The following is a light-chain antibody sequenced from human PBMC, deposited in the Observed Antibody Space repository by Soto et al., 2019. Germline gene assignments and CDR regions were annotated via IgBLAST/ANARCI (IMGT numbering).Light chain of an antibody. Sequence: EIVLTQSPGTLSLSPGERATLSCRASQSVSSSYLAWYQQKPGQAPRLLIYGASSRATGIPDRFSGSGSGTDFTLTISRLEPEDFAVYYWQQYGSSPLYTFGQGTKLESK. CDR2: GAS. CDR1: QSVSSSY. CDR3: QQYGSSPLYT. V-gene: IGKV3-20*01. J-gene: IGKJ2*01.